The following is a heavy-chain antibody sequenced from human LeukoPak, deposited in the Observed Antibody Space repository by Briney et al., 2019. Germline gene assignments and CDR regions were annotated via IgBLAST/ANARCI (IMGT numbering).Heavy chain of an antibody. D-gene: IGHD6-19*01. Sequence: GGSLRLSCAASGFTFSSYEMNWVRQAPGKGLEWVSYISSSGSTIYYADSVKGRFTISRDNAKNSLYLQMNSLRAEDTAVYYCARGSVAGNYYYYSMDVWGQGTTVTVSS. CDR2: ISSSGSTI. J-gene: IGHJ6*02. V-gene: IGHV3-48*03. CDR3: ARGSVAGNYYYYSMDV. CDR1: GFTFSSYE.